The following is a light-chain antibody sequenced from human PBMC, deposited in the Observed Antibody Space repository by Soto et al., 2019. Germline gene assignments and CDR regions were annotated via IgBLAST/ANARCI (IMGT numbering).Light chain of an antibody. CDR1: SSDVGGYNY. CDR2: EVS. V-gene: IGLV2-14*01. J-gene: IGLJ1*01. CDR3: SSYTSSSTSLNV. Sequence: QSALTQPASVSGSPGQSITISCTGTSSDVGGYNYVSWYQQHPGKAPKLMIYEVSNRPSGVSNRFSGSKSGNTASLTISGLQAEYEADYYCSSYTSSSTSLNVFGTGAKVTVL.